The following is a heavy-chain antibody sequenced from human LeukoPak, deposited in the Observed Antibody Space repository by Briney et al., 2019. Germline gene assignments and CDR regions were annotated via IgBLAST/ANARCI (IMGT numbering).Heavy chain of an antibody. CDR2: IIPILGIA. CDR3: AREGLHYGSGSYYHGPFDY. J-gene: IGHJ4*02. Sequence: SVKVSCKASGGTFSSYAISWVRQAPGQGLEWMGRIIPILGIANYAQKFQGRVTITADKATSTAYMELSSLRSEDTAVYYCAREGLHYGSGSYYHGPFDYWGQGTLVTVSS. V-gene: IGHV1-69*04. D-gene: IGHD3-10*01. CDR1: GGTFSSYA.